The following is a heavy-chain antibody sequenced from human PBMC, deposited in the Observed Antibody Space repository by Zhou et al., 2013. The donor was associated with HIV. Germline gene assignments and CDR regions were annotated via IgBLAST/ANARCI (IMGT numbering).Heavy chain of an antibody. CDR1: GYTFSNFY. V-gene: IGHV1-46*01. Sequence: QVRLVQSGAEVKKPGASVKVSCKASGYTFSNFYIQWVRQAPGQGLEWMGTLNPSGGSTSYAQKFQGRLAMTRDTSTSTVYMDLSSLIYEDTAVYYCARGDDSTGYFSSIFDYWGQGTLVTVSS. J-gene: IGHJ4*02. CDR3: ARGDDSTGYFSSIFDY. D-gene: IGHD3-22*01. CDR2: LNPSGGST.